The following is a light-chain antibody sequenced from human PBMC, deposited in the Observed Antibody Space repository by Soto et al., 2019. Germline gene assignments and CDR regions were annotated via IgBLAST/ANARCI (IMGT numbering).Light chain of an antibody. CDR2: ENN. Sequence: QSVLTQPPSMSGAPGQRVTISCTGSRSDIGAGHDVHWYQHLLGTAPRLLIYENNNRPSGVPDRFSGSKSGTSAFLAIAGLQAEDEADYYCQSYDSSLSTYVFGIGTKLTVL. V-gene: IGLV1-40*01. CDR1: RSDIGAGHD. J-gene: IGLJ1*01. CDR3: QSYDSSLSTYV.